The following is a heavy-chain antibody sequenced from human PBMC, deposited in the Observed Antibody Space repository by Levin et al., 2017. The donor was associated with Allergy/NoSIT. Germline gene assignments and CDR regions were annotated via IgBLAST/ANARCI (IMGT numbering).Heavy chain of an antibody. J-gene: IGHJ4*02. CDR3: ARVYGESSGYYYFDY. V-gene: IGHV4-30-2*01. Sequence: ASETLSLTCAVSGGSISSGGYSWSWIRQPPGKGLEWIGYIYHSGSTYYNPSLKSRVTISVDRSKNQFSLKLSSVTAADTAVYYCARVYGESSGYYYFDYWGQGTLVTVSS. CDR2: IYHSGST. D-gene: IGHD6-19*01. CDR1: GGSISSGGYS.